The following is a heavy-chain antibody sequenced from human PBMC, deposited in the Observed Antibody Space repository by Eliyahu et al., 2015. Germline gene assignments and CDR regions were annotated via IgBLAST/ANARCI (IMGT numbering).Heavy chain of an antibody. CDR2: ISAYNGNT. D-gene: IGHD1-26*01. J-gene: IGHJ4*02. CDR1: GYXFTXYG. CDR3: ARDEGATLPDYFDY. V-gene: IGHV1-18*01. Sequence: QVQLVQSGAEVKKPXASVXVSCKAXGYXFTXYGXSXVRQAPGQGLEWMGWISAYNGNTNYAQKLQGRVTMTTDTSTSTAYMELRSLRSDDTAVYYCARDEGATLPDYFDYWGQGTLVTVSS.